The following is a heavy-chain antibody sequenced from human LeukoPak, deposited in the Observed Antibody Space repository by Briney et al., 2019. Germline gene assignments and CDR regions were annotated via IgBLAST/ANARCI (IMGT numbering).Heavy chain of an antibody. V-gene: IGHV3-48*01. J-gene: IGHJ3*02. CDR2: ISSSSGTI. CDR3: AREGHCSTTSCALDAIEI. D-gene: IGHD2-2*01. Sequence: GGSLRLSCAASGFTFSSYSMNWVRQAPGKGLEWVSYISSSSGTIYYADSVKGRFTISRDNAKNSLSLQMNSLRAEDTAVYYCAREGHCSTTSCALDAIEIWGQGTLVAVSS. CDR1: GFTFSSYS.